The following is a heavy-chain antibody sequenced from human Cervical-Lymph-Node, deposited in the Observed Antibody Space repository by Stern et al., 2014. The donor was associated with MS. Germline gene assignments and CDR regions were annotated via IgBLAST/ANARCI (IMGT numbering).Heavy chain of an antibody. CDR3: ARGRRSSGWSPPDAFDI. J-gene: IGHJ3*02. D-gene: IGHD6-19*01. CDR2: INPNSGGT. CDR1: GYTFTDYY. V-gene: IGHV1-2*04. Sequence: QMQLVQSGAGVEKPGASVKLSCEASGYTFTDYYMHWVRQAPGKGLEWVGWINPNSGGTNYAQKFQGWVTMTRDTSLSTAYMDLSRLRSDDTAVYYCARGRRSSGWSPPDAFDIWGQGTMVTVSS.